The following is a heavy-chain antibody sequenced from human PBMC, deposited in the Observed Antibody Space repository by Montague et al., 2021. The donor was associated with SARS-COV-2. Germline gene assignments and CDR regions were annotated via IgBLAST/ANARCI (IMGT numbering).Heavy chain of an antibody. Sequence: PALVKPTQTLTLTCTFSGFSLSTPNVGVAWIRQPPGKALEWLAVIYSXGDKRYSPSLQRRLTITKDTSRNQVVVSLTNVDPLDTATYYCAHLIRYYDIFTGIPFDDWGQGTQVTVSS. D-gene: IGHD3-9*01. V-gene: IGHV2-5*01. J-gene: IGHJ4*02. CDR2: IYSXGDK. CDR1: GFSLSTPNVG. CDR3: AHLIRYYDIFTGIPFDD.